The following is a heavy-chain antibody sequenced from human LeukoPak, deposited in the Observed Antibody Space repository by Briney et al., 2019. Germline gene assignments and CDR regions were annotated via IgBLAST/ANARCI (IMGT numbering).Heavy chain of an antibody. CDR1: GFTFSSYS. CDR3: AKDLATGTTWFDP. J-gene: IGHJ5*02. Sequence: GGSLRLSCAASGFTFSSYSMNWVRQAPGKGLEWVSSISGSSTFMYYADSLKGRFTISRDNAKNSLYLQMNSLRAEDTAVYYCAKDLATGTTWFDPWGQGTLVTVSS. D-gene: IGHD1-1*01. V-gene: IGHV3-21*04. CDR2: ISGSSTFM.